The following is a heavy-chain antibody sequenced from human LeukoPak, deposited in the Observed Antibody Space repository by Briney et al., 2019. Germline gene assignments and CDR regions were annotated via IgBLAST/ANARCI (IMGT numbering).Heavy chain of an antibody. CDR2: ITWNSGSI. Sequence: AGGSLRLSCAASGFTFDDYAMHWVRQAPGKGLEWVSRITWNSGSIDYADSVKGRFTISRDNAKNSLYLQMNNLRAEDTALYYCAKDMRGGAGLDYWGQGTLVTVSS. D-gene: IGHD3-16*01. V-gene: IGHV3-9*01. CDR1: GFTFDDYA. J-gene: IGHJ4*02. CDR3: AKDMRGGAGLDY.